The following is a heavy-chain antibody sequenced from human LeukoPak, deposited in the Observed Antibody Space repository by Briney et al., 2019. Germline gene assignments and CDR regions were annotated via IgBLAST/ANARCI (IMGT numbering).Heavy chain of an antibody. J-gene: IGHJ3*02. CDR2: ISYDGSNK. CDR1: GFTFSSYA. CDR3: VRDNDDYKDDDFVYAFDI. Sequence: GGSLRLSCAASGFTFSSYAMHWVRQAPGKGLEWVSVISYDGSNKYYADSVKGRFTISRDNSKNTLYLQMNSLRDEDTAVYYCVRDNDDYKDDDFVYAFDIWGQGTMVTVSS. V-gene: IGHV3-30-3*01. D-gene: IGHD4-17*01.